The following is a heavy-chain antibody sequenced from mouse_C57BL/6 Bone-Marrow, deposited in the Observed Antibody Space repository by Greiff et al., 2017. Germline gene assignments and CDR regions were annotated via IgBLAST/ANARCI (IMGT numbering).Heavy chain of an antibody. Sequence: QVQLQQSGAELVRPGASVKLSCKASGYTFTDYYINWVKQRPGQGLEWIARIYPGSGNTYYNEKFKGKATLTAEKSSSTAYMQLSSLTSEDSAVYFCAGGAIYYEYYFDYWGQGTTLTVSS. V-gene: IGHV1-76*01. D-gene: IGHD2-4*01. J-gene: IGHJ2*01. CDR2: IYPGSGNT. CDR1: GYTFTDYY. CDR3: AGGAIYYEYYFDY.